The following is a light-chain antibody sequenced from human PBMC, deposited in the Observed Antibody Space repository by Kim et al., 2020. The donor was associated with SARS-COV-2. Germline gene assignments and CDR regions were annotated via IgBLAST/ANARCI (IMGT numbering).Light chain of an antibody. CDR3: AAWDDSPV. CDR1: SPNIGSNY. CDR2: RNN. V-gene: IGLV1-47*01. Sequence: ELTQPPSASGTPGQRVTISCSGSSPNIGSNYVYWYQQLPGTAPKLLIYRNNQRPSGVPDRFSGSKSGTSASLAISGLRSEDEADYYCAAWDDSPVFGGGTQLTVL. J-gene: IGLJ2*01.